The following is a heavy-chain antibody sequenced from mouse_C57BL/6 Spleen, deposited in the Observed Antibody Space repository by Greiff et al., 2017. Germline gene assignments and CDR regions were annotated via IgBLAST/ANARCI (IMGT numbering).Heavy chain of an antibody. V-gene: IGHV1-64*01. Sequence: QVQLQQPGAELVKPGASVKLSCKASGYTFTSYWMHWVKQRPGQGLEWIGMIHPNSGSTNYNEKFKSKATLTVDKSSSTAYMQLSSLTSADSAVYYCARLDYSNYYAMDYWGQGTSVTVSS. CDR1: GYTFTSYW. CDR3: ARLDYSNYYAMDY. CDR2: IHPNSGST. J-gene: IGHJ4*01. D-gene: IGHD2-5*01.